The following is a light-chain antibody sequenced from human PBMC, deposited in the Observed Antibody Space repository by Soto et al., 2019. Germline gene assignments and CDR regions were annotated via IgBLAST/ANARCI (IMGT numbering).Light chain of an antibody. CDR1: QSVLYSYNNKNY. CDR3: QQYESTPYT. CDR2: WAS. J-gene: IGKJ2*01. Sequence: DIVMAQSPDSLAVSLGERATINCKSSQSVLYSYNNKNYLAWYQQKPGQPPKQLIYWASTRESRVPDRHSGTRTGSAFAHTMSRRHAEVVAVYYCQQYESTPYTLGLGTKLES. V-gene: IGKV4-1*01.